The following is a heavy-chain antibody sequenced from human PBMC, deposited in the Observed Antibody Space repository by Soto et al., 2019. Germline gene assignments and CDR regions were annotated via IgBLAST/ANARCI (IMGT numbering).Heavy chain of an antibody. D-gene: IGHD3-9*01. CDR1: GFTFDVYA. Sequence: PGGSLRLACAASGFTFDVYAMHWVRQAPGKGLEWVSGISWNSGSIGYADSVKGRFTISRDNAKNSLYLQMNSLRAEDTALYYCAKDIGYFGGWFDPWGQGTLVTVSS. J-gene: IGHJ5*02. CDR3: AKDIGYFGGWFDP. V-gene: IGHV3-9*01. CDR2: ISWNSGSI.